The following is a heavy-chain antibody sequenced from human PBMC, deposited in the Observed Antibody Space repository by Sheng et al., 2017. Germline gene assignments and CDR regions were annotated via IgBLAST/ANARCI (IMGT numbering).Heavy chain of an antibody. J-gene: IGHJ4*02. CDR1: GFTFSSYG. D-gene: IGHD4-4*01. CDR3: ARSIVSRAAFHDYIFDY. Sequence: QVQLVESGGGVVQPGRSLRLSCAASGFTFSSYGMHWVRQAPGKGLEWVAVIWYDGSNKYYADSVKGRFTISRDNSKNTLYLQMNSLRAEDTAVYYCARSIVSRAAFHDYIFDYWGQGTLVTVSS. CDR2: IWYDGSNK. V-gene: IGHV3-33*01.